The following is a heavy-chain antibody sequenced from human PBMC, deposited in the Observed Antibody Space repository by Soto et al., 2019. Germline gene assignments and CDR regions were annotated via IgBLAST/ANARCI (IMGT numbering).Heavy chain of an antibody. V-gene: IGHV1-24*01. J-gene: IGHJ3*02. CDR2: FDPEDGET. D-gene: IGHD3-10*01. Sequence: ASVKVSCKVSGYTLTELSMHWVRQAPGKGLEWMGGFDPEDGETIYAQKFQGRVTMTEDTSTDTAYMELSSLRSEDTAVYYCATSSHEGLWFGEFHTVGVFDIWGKGTMVTVSS. CDR1: GYTLTELS. CDR3: ATSSHEGLWFGEFHTVGVFDI.